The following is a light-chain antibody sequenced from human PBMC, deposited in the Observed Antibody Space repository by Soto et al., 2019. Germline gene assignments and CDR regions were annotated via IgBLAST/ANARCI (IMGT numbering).Light chain of an antibody. Sequence: QSALTQPHSVSGSAGKSVTISCTGSSSDVGGYNYVSWYQLHPGKAPKLLIYDVTKRPSGVPDRFSGAKSGNTASLTISGLQAEDEADYSCCSYAGSYTFVVFGGGTKLTVL. CDR3: CSYAGSYTFVV. V-gene: IGLV2-11*01. J-gene: IGLJ3*02. CDR2: DVT. CDR1: SSDVGGYNY.